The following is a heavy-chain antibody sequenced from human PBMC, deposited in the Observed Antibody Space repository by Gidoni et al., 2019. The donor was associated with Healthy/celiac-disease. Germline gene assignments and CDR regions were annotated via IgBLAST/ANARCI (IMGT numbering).Heavy chain of an antibody. CDR3: ARGGYGSDY. V-gene: IGHV3-30*01. J-gene: IGHJ4*02. D-gene: IGHD5-18*01. CDR1: GFTFSSYA. Sequence: QVQLVESGGGVVQPGRSLRLSCAASGFTFSSYAMHWVRQAPGKGLEWVAVISYDGSNKYYADSVKGRFTISRDNSKNTLYLQMNILRAEDTAVYYCARGGYGSDYWGQGTLVTVSS. CDR2: ISYDGSNK.